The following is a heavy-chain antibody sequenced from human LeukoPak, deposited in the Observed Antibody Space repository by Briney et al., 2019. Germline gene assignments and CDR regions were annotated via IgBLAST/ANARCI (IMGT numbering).Heavy chain of an antibody. D-gene: IGHD3-10*01. CDR3: ARQKHANPSWLDYFDY. CDR1: GGSISSSSYY. J-gene: IGHJ4*02. Sequence: PSETLSLTCTVSGGSISSSSYYWGWIRQPPGKGLEWIGSIYYSGSTCYNPSLKSRVTISVDTSKNQFSLKLSSVTAADTAVYYCARQKHANPSWLDYFDYWGQGTLVTVSS. CDR2: IYYSGST. V-gene: IGHV4-39*01.